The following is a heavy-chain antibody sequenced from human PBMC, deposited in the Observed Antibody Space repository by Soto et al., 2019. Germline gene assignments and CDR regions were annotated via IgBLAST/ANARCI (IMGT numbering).Heavy chain of an antibody. CDR1: GFIFNNYW. J-gene: IGHJ4*02. CDR3: ARSGGIDY. D-gene: IGHD3-3*01. V-gene: IGHV3-74*01. Sequence: EVQMVESGGGLVQPGGSLRLSCAASGFIFNNYWMHWVRQVPGKGLMWVSRIQSDGSSIDYADSVKGRFTISRDNARNTVYLQMNSLRVEDTAVYYCARSGGIDYWGQGTLVTVSS. CDR2: IQSDGSSI.